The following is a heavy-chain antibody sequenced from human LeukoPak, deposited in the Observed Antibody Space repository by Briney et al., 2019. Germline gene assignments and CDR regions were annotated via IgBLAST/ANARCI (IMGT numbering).Heavy chain of an antibody. CDR3: ARHVKNTAMVLDVDY. Sequence: SETLSLTCTVSGGSISSYYWSWIRQPPGKGLEWIGYIYYSGSTNYNPSLKSRVTISVNTFKNQFSLKLGSVTAADAAVYYCARHVKNTAMVLDVDYWGQGTLVTVSS. J-gene: IGHJ4*02. D-gene: IGHD5-18*01. V-gene: IGHV4-59*08. CDR1: GGSISSYY. CDR2: IYYSGST.